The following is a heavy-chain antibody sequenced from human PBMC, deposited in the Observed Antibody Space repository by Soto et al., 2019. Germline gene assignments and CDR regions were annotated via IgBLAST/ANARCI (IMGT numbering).Heavy chain of an antibody. CDR2: IYYSGTT. V-gene: IGHV4-39*01. CDR3: ARHGSN. J-gene: IGHJ4*02. Sequence: PSETLSLTCTVSGVSISNSSYYWGWIRRPPGKGLEWIGTIYYSGTTYYNPSLKSRVTISVDTSKNQFSLKLTSVTAADTAVYYCARHGSNWGQGTLVTVYS. CDR1: GVSISNSSYY.